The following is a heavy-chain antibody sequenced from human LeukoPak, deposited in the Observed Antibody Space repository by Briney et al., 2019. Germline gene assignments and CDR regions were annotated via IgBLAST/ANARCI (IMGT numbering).Heavy chain of an antibody. CDR3: ARGLSPPTTVTTNFDY. V-gene: IGHV4-34*01. D-gene: IGHD4-17*01. J-gene: IGHJ4*02. CDR1: GGSFSGYY. CDR2: INHSGST. Sequence: PSETLSLTCAVYGGSFSGYYWSWIRPPPGKGLEWIGEINHSGSTNYNPSLKSRVTISVDTSKNQFSLKLSSVTAADTAVYYCARGLSPPTTVTTNFDYWGQGTLVTVSS.